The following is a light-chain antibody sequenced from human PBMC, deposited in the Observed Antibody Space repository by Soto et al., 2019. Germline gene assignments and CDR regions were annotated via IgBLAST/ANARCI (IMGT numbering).Light chain of an antibody. V-gene: IGKV3D-20*02. CDR3: QQRSNWPPLT. J-gene: IGKJ4*01. CDR1: QSVIRSY. CDR2: GAS. Sequence: EIVLTQSPGTLSLSPGERATLSCRASQSVIRSYLAWYQQKPGQAPRLLIYGASSRATGIPARFSGSGSGTDFTLTISSLEPEDSAVYYGQQRSNWPPLTFGGGTKVDIK.